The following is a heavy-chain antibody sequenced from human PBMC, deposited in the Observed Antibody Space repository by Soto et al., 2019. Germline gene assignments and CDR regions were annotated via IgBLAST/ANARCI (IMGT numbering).Heavy chain of an antibody. CDR3: ARRHLAVAVSPWFDP. V-gene: IGHV2-26*01. J-gene: IGHJ5*02. Sequence: QVTLKESGPVLVNPTEPLTLRCTVSGLSITDSEMGVSWIRQPPGQPLEWLAHIDSSGEKSYRTFLKSRLAISKDTSKSQIVLNMTNMDPADTATYYCARRHLAVAVSPWFDPWGQGIPVTVSS. CDR2: IDSSGEK. D-gene: IGHD6-19*01. CDR1: GLSITDSEMG.